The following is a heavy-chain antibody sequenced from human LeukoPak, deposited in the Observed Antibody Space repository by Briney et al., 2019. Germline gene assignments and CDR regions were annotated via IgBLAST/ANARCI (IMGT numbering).Heavy chain of an antibody. CDR2: ITGSGKFT. CDR1: GITFIHYS. CDR3: AKAPVTSCRGAFCYPFDS. D-gene: IGHD2-15*01. V-gene: IGHV3-23*01. J-gene: IGHJ4*02. Sequence: GGSLRLSCAASGITFIHYSMTWVRQAPGKGLEWVSAITGSGKFTDYADSVKGRFTISRDNSKNTLYLQMNSLRAEDAAVYYCAKAPVTSCRGAFCYPFDSWGQGTLVTVYS.